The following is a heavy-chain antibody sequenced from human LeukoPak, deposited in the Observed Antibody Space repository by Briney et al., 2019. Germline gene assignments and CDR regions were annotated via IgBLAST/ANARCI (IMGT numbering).Heavy chain of an antibody. CDR1: GYAFIGYY. V-gene: IGHV1-2*06. CDR3: ARSLLGVGNVPRLYDY. J-gene: IGHJ4*02. D-gene: IGHD2-8*01. Sequence: GASVKVSCKAAGYAFIGYYIHWVRQAPGQGLEWMGRINPNSGGTNYAQNFQARVTMTRDTSISTAYMELSGLTSVDTAVYYCARSLLGVGNVPRLYDYWGQGTLVTVSS. CDR2: INPNSGGT.